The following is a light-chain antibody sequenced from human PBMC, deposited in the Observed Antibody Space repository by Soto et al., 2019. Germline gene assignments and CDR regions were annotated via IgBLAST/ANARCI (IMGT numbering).Light chain of an antibody. CDR3: QQYNSFSRT. Sequence: DIQMTQSPSTLSASVGDRVTITCRASQSISTWLAWYQQKPGKAPKLLIYKASSLESGVPSRFSGSGSGTDFTLTISSLQPVDFATYYCQQYNSFSRTFGQGTKLEIK. J-gene: IGKJ2*01. CDR1: QSISTW. CDR2: KAS. V-gene: IGKV1-5*03.